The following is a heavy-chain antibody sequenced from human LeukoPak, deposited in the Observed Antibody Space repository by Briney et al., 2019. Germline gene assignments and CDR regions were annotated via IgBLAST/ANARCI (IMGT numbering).Heavy chain of an antibody. CDR3: ARDLSSLGSGDNWFDP. D-gene: IGHD1-14*01. V-gene: IGHV4-4*07. CDR1: GGSISSYY. CDR2: IYTSGST. J-gene: IGHJ5*02. Sequence: SETLSLTCTVSGGSISSYYWSWIRQPAGKGLEWIGRIYTSGSTNYNPSLKSRVTMSVDTSKNQFSLKLSSVTAADTAVYYCARDLSSLGSGDNWFDPWGQETLVTVSS.